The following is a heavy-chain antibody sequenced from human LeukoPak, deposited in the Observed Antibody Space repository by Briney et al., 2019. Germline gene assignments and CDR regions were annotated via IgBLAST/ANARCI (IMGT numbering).Heavy chain of an antibody. CDR3: TRKGCTGDCYRFDP. CDR1: GGTFSSYA. Sequence: ASVKVFWKASGGTFSSYAISWVRQAPGQRPEWMGWINTDNGNTKYAQKFQGRVTMTTDTSTSTAYMELSTLRSDDTAVYYCTRKGCTGDCYRFDPWGQGTLVTVSS. CDR2: INTDNGNT. D-gene: IGHD2-21*02. J-gene: IGHJ5*02. V-gene: IGHV1-18*01.